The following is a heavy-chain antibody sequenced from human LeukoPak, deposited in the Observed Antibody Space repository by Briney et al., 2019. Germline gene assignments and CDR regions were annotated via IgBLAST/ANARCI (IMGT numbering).Heavy chain of an antibody. J-gene: IGHJ4*02. V-gene: IGHV5-51*01. Sequence: GESLKISCKGSGYSFTSYWIGWVRQMPGKGLEWMGIIYPGDSDTRYSPSFQGQVTISADKSVNTAYLQWSSLMASDTAMYFCARQYRSGRSPDYCCLGILIT. CDR1: GYSFTSYW. CDR3: ARQYRSGRSPDY. D-gene: IGHD6-19*01. CDR2: IYPGDSDT.